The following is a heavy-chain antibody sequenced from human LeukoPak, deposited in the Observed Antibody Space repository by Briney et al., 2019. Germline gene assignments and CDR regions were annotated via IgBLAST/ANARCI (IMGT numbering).Heavy chain of an antibody. V-gene: IGHV3-23*01. CDR1: GFTFNSYA. Sequence: GGSLRLSCAASGFTFNSYAMSWVRQAPGKGLEWVSAISGSGGNTYYADSVKGQFTISRDNSKNTLYLQMNSLRAEDTAVYYCAKGGESNYYYYMDVWGKGTTVTVSS. D-gene: IGHD7-27*01. CDR3: AKGGESNYYYYMDV. CDR2: ISGSGGNT. J-gene: IGHJ6*03.